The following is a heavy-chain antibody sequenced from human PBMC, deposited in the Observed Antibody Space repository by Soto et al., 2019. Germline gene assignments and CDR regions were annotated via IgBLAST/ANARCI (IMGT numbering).Heavy chain of an antibody. CDR3: ARDQGIAAHYFDY. D-gene: IGHD6-13*01. CDR2: INAGNGNT. Sequence: QVKLVQSGAEVKKPGASVKVSCKASGYTFTSYAMHWVRQAPGQRLEWMGWINAGNGNTKYSQKFQGRVTITRDTSASTAYMELSSLRSEDTAVYYCARDQGIAAHYFDYWGQGTLVTVSS. J-gene: IGHJ4*02. CDR1: GYTFTSYA. V-gene: IGHV1-3*01.